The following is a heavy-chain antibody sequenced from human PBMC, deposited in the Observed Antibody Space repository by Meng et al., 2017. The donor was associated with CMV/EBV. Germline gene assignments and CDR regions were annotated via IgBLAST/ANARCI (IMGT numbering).Heavy chain of an antibody. CDR1: GGTFSSYA. CDR2: IIPIFGTA. V-gene: IGHV1-69*05. J-gene: IGHJ5*02. D-gene: IGHD2-2*01. CDR3: ARHFVVVPEKNWFDP. Sequence: SVKVSCKASGGTFSSYAISWVRQAPGQGLEWVGGIIPIFGTANYAQKFQGRVTITTDESTSTAYMELSSLRSEDTAVYYCARHFVVVPEKNWFDPWGQGTLVTVSS.